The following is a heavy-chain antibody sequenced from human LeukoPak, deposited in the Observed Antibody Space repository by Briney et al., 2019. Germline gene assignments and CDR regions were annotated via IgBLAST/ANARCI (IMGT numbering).Heavy chain of an antibody. CDR3: AGYCSGGSCPSLDYYYYYGMDV. D-gene: IGHD2-15*01. J-gene: IGHJ6*02. V-gene: IGHV1-69*06. Sequence: ASVKVSCKASGGTFSSYAISWVRQAPGQGLEWMGGIIPIFGTANYAQKFQGRVTITADKSTSTAYMELSSLRSEDTAVYYCAGYCSGGSCPSLDYYYYYGMDVWGQGTTVTVSS. CDR2: IIPIFGTA. CDR1: GGTFSSYA.